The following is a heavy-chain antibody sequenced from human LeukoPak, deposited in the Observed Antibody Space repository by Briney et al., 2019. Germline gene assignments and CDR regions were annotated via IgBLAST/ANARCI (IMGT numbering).Heavy chain of an antibody. D-gene: IGHD3-22*01. CDR2: ISPGGEIP. CDR3: AKDDGWLYYNQ. J-gene: IGHJ4*02. CDR1: GFTFSIHG. V-gene: IGHV3-23*01. Sequence: GGSLRLSCAASGFTFSIHGMNWVRQAPGKGLEWVSGISPGGEIPYYADSVKGRFTISRDNSKYTVSLQMHSLRDEDTATYYCAKDDGWLYYNQGGQGTLVTVSS.